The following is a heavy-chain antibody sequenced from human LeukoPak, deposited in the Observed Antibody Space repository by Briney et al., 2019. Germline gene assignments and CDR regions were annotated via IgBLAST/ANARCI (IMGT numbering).Heavy chain of an antibody. CDR1: GFTLSSYW. CDR3: AREGGKQQLGYYYYYYYMDV. D-gene: IGHD6-13*01. CDR2: IKHDGSEK. V-gene: IGHV3-7*01. J-gene: IGHJ6*03. Sequence: GGSLRLSCAASGFTLSSYWMSGGRQDPGRGVEWGANIKHDGSEKYYVDSVKGRFTISRDNAKNSLYLQMSSLRAEDTAVYYCAREGGKQQLGYYYYYYYMDVWGKGTTVTVSS.